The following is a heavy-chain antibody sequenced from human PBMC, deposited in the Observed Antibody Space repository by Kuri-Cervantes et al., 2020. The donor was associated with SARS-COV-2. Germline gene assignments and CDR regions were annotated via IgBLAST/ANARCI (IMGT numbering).Heavy chain of an antibody. Sequence: SETLSLTCTVSGGSISRYYWSWIRQAAGEGLEWIGRIYTSGNTNYNPSLKSRATMSVDTSKNQFSLKLNSVTAADTAVYYCAREVDYYSSGGYMDVWGKGTTVTVSS. V-gene: IGHV4-4*07. CDR3: AREVDYYSSGGYMDV. J-gene: IGHJ6*03. CDR1: GGSISRYY. D-gene: IGHD5/OR15-5a*01. CDR2: IYTSGNT.